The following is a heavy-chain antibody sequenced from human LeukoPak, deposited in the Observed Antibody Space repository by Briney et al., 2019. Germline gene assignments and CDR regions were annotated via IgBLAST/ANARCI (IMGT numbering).Heavy chain of an antibody. D-gene: IGHD2-2*01. CDR3: ARENVVPAATGDNYYYYGMDV. V-gene: IGHV4-34*01. CDR1: GGSFSGYY. CDR2: ITHSGIT. J-gene: IGHJ6*02. Sequence: SETLSLTCAVSGGSFSGYYWSWIRQSPGKGLEWIGEITHSGITNYNPSLKSRVTTSVDTSKNQFSLKLSSVTAADTAVYYCARENVVPAATGDNYYYYGMDVWGQGTTVTVSS.